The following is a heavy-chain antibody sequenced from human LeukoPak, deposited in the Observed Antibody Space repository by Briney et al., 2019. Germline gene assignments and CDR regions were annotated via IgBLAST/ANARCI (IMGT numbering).Heavy chain of an antibody. J-gene: IGHJ4*02. CDR1: GITFSNYN. CDR3: ARPGIAVAGHFDY. D-gene: IGHD6-13*01. CDR2: ISYDGRNK. Sequence: GGSLRLSCAAPGITFSNYNMNWVRQAPGKGLEWVAVISYDGRNKYYADSVKGRFTISRDNAKNTLYLQMNSLRAEDTAVYYCARPGIAVAGHFDYWGQGTLVTVSS. V-gene: IGHV3-30*03.